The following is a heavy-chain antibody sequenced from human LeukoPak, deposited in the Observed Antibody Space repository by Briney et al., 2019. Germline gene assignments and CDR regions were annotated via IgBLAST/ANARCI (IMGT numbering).Heavy chain of an antibody. D-gene: IGHD4-17*01. CDR1: GYTFTGYY. V-gene: IGHV1-2*02. Sequence: ASVKVSCKASGYTFTGYYMHWVRLAPGQGLEWMGWINPNSGGTNYAQKFQGRVTMTRDTSISTAYMELSRLRSDDTAVYYCARAATVTTSLDYWGQGTLVTVSS. CDR2: INPNSGGT. CDR3: ARAATVTTSLDY. J-gene: IGHJ4*02.